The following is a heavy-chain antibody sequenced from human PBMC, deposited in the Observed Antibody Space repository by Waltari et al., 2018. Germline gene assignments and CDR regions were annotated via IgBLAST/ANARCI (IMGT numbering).Heavy chain of an antibody. J-gene: IGHJ4*02. Sequence: QLQLQESGPGLVKPSETLSLTCLVSGDSISSNYFRWGWIRRPPGKGLEWIGHRHYSGTADYHPSLKGRASILVDTSRRHFSLELSSVTAADTAIYYCASPPPTGGSSFDFWGQGIQVTVTS. CDR3: ASPPPTGGSSFDF. CDR1: GDSISSNYFR. D-gene: IGHD3-16*01. V-gene: IGHV4-39*07. CDR2: RHYSGTA.